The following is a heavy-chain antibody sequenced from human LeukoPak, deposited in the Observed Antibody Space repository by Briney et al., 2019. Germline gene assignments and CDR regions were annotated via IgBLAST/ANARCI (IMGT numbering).Heavy chain of an antibody. CDR1: GGSFSGYY. CDR3: ARIYPVGYYDSRNAFDI. J-gene: IGHJ3*02. CDR2: INHSGST. V-gene: IGHV4-34*01. D-gene: IGHD3-22*01. Sequence: PSETLSLTCADYGGSFSGYYWSWIRQPPGKGLEWIGEINHSGSTNYNPSLKSRVTISVDTSKNQFSLKLSSVTAADTAVYYCARIYPVGYYDSRNAFDIWGQGTMVTVSS.